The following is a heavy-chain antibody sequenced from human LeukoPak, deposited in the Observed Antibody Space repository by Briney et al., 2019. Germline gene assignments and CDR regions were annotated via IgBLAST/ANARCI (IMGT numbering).Heavy chain of an antibody. Sequence: GGSLRLSCAASGFTFSSYGMHWVRQAPGKGLEWVAVISYDGSNKYYADSVKGRFTISRDNSKNTLYLQMNSLRAEDTAIYSCAKNGDRGAYCSGGSCYPYYYQNMDVWGKGTTVTISS. CDR3: AKNGDRGAYCSGGSCYPYYYQNMDV. V-gene: IGHV3-30*18. CDR1: GFTFSSYG. J-gene: IGHJ6*03. CDR2: ISYDGSNK. D-gene: IGHD2-15*01.